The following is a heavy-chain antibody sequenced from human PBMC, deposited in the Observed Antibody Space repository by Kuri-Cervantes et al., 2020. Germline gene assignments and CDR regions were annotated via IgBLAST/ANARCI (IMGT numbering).Heavy chain of an antibody. J-gene: IGHJ3*02. Sequence: GGSLRLSCAASGFTFNNYWMNWVRQAPGKGLEWVSSISSSSSYIYYADSVKGRFTISRDNAKNSLYLQMNSLRAEDTAVYYCARGYSGWSFDIWGQGTMVTVSS. D-gene: IGHD6-19*01. V-gene: IGHV3-21*01. CDR1: GFTFNNYW. CDR3: ARGYSGWSFDI. CDR2: ISSSSSYI.